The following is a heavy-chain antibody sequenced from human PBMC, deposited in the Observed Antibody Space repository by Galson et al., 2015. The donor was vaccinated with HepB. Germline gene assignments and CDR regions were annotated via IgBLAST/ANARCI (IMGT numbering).Heavy chain of an antibody. CDR3: AHGTHHPGNTGAGWFEP. V-gene: IGHV2-5*02. D-gene: IGHD2-8*02. CDR1: GFSLTTAGEG. J-gene: IGHJ5*02. Sequence: PALVKPTQTLTLTCTFSGFSLTTAGEGVGWIRQPPGKALEWLALIFWDDDDRYNPALRRRITITKDTTKNPVALTMTNMDPTDTGTYYCAHGTHHPGNTGAGWFEPWGQGTLVTVSS. CDR2: IFWDDDD.